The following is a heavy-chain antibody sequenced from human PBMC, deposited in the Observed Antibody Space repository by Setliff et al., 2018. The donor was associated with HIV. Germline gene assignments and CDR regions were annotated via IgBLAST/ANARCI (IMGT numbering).Heavy chain of an antibody. D-gene: IGHD3-3*01. Sequence: SETLSLTCTVSGGSISSSGPGYYWGWVRQAPGGGLEWIGSVCYSGSTYYNPSLKSRVTISLDTSKNQLSLRLTSMTAADTAVYYCARSQPDTIFGVVIFDYWGQGKMVTVSS. CDR3: ARSQPDTIFGVVIFDY. CDR1: GGSISSSGPGYY. J-gene: IGHJ4*02. CDR2: VCYSGST. V-gene: IGHV4-39*01.